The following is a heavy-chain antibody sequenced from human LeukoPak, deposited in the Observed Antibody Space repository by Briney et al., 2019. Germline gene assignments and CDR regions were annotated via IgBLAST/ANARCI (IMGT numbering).Heavy chain of an antibody. CDR3: ARGGPPDSVDIVAKIRPPPQYFDY. Sequence: SETLSLTCAVYGGSFSGYYWSWIRQPPGKGLEWVGEITHSGSTNYNPSLKSRVTISVNTSKNQFSLKLSSVTAADTAVYYCARGGPPDSVDIVAKIRPPPQYFDYWGQGTLVTVSS. CDR2: ITHSGST. J-gene: IGHJ4*02. D-gene: IGHD5-12*01. V-gene: IGHV4-34*01. CDR1: GGSFSGYY.